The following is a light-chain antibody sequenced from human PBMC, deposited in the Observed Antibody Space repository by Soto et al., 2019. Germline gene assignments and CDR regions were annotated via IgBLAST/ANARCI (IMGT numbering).Light chain of an antibody. CDR1: QSVSNN. J-gene: IGKJ3*01. Sequence: EIVLTQSPGTLSLSPGERATLSCRASQSVSNNYSAWYQQRPGQAPRLLLYNAATRATGIPARFSGRGFGTEFTLTISSLQSEDFALYYCQQYYKWPPFTFGPGTKVDIK. CDR2: NAA. CDR3: QQYYKWPPFT. V-gene: IGKV3-15*01.